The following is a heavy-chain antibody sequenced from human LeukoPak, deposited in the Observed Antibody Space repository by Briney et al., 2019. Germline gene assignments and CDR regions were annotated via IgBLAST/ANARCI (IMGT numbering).Heavy chain of an antibody. D-gene: IGHD2-21*02. CDR1: GFTFSSYA. V-gene: IGHV3-30-3*01. CDR3: ARDREYCGGDCYSPPAY. CDR2: ISYDGSNK. Sequence: GRSLRLSCAASGFTFSSYAMHWVRQAPGKGLEWVAVISYDGSNKYYAVSVKGRFTISRDNSKNTLYLQMNSLRAEDTAVYYCARDREYCGGDCYSPPAYWGQGTLVTVSS. J-gene: IGHJ4*02.